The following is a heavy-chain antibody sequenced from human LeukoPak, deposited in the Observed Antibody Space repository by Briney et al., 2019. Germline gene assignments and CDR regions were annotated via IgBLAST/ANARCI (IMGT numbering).Heavy chain of an antibody. Sequence: PSETLSLTCTVSGGPISSTSYYWGWIRQPPGKGLEWIGSIYYSGSTYYNPSLKSRVTISVDTSKNQFSLKLSSVTAADTAVYYCARTNVFGSGSYYIYWGQGTLVAVSS. D-gene: IGHD3-10*01. CDR2: IYYSGST. J-gene: IGHJ4*02. CDR1: GGPISSTSYY. V-gene: IGHV4-39*01. CDR3: ARTNVFGSGSYYIY.